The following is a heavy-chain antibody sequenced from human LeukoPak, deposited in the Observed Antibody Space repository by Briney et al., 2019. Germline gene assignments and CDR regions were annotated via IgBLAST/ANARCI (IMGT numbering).Heavy chain of an antibody. Sequence: ASVKVSCKASGYTFTSYDINWVRQATGQGLEWMGWMNPNSGNTGYAQKFQGRVTMTRNTSISTAYMELSSLRSEGTAVYYCARTTVVTRLSREPKPFDYWGQGTLVTVSS. CDR2: MNPNSGNT. V-gene: IGHV1-8*01. CDR1: GYTFTSYD. CDR3: ARTTVVTRLSREPKPFDY. D-gene: IGHD4-23*01. J-gene: IGHJ4*02.